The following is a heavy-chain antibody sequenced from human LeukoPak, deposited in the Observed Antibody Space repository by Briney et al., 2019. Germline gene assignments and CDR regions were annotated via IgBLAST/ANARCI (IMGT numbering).Heavy chain of an antibody. V-gene: IGHV3-53*04. D-gene: IGHD3-10*01. Sequence: PGGSLRLSCAASGFTVGNNYMSWVRQAPGKGLEWVSFLYSGGSTYYADSMKGRFTVSRHNSRNTVFLEMNSLRPEDTAVYYCARTKFGGSPYFDYWGQGTLVTVSS. CDR3: ARTKFGGSPYFDY. J-gene: IGHJ4*02. CDR2: LYSGGST. CDR1: GFTVGNNY.